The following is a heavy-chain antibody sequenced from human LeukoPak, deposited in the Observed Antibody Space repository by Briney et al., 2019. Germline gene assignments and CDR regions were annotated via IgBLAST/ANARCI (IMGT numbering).Heavy chain of an antibody. CDR1: GFTFSSYW. CDR3: ARDSLWFGELLVDY. V-gene: IGHV3-7*01. J-gene: IGHJ4*02. CDR2: IKQDGSEK. D-gene: IGHD3-10*01. Sequence: PGGSLRLSCAASGFTFSSYWMSWVRQAPGKGLEWVANIKQDGSEKYYVDSVKGRFTISRDNAKNSLYLQMNSLRAEDTAVYYCARDSLWFGELLVDYWGQGTLVTVSS.